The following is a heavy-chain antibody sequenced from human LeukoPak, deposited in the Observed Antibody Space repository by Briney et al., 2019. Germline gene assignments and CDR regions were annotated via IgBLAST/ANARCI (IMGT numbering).Heavy chain of an antibody. CDR2: ISSSSGII. D-gene: IGHD1/OR15-1a*01. CDR1: GFTFSNYN. CDR3: ATDFNKGFDP. V-gene: IGHV3-48*04. Sequence: PGGSLRLSCAASGFTFSNYNMNWVRQAPGKELEWVSYISSSSGIIYYADSVKGRFTISRDNAKNSLYLQMDSLRVEDTAVYYCATDFNKGFDPWGQGTLVTVSS. J-gene: IGHJ5*02.